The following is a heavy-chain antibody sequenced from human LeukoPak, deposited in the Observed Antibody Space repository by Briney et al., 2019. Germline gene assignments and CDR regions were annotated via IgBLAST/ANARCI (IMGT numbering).Heavy chain of an antibody. CDR2: ISAYNGNT. J-gene: IGHJ5*02. CDR1: GYTFTSYG. Sequence: ASVKVSCKASGYTFTSYGISWVRQAPGQGLEWMGWISAYNGNTNYAQKLQGRVTMTTDTSTSTAYMELRSLRSDDTAVYYCARDRYGGKETEDYYDSSGYNWFDPWGQGTLVTVSS. V-gene: IGHV1-18*01. CDR3: ARDRYGGKETEDYYDSSGYNWFDP. D-gene: IGHD3-22*01.